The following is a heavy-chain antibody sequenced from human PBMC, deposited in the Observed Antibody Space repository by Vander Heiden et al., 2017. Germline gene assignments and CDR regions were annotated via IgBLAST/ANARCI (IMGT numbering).Heavy chain of an antibody. CDR3: ARDEITFGGVIAPYFDY. D-gene: IGHD3-16*02. Sequence: QVQLVESGGGVVQPGRSLRLSCAASGLTFRSDGMPGVRQAPGKGLEWVAVIWYDGSNKYYADSVKGRFTISRDNSKNTLYLQMNSLRAEDTAVYYCARDEITFGGVIAPYFDYWGQGTLVTVSS. CDR2: IWYDGSNK. J-gene: IGHJ4*02. CDR1: GLTFRSDG. V-gene: IGHV3-33*01.